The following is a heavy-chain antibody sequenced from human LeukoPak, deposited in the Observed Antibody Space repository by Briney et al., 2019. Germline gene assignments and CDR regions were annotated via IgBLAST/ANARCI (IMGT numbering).Heavy chain of an antibody. CDR2: IYYGGNT. D-gene: IGHD6-19*01. V-gene: IGHV4-59*08. Sequence: PSETLSVTCTVSGDSVRSHCWSWIRQPPGKGLEWIGFIYYGGNTNYNPSFKSRVTISLDTSQSQFSLRLSSVTAADTAVYYCVRLRDRSTGWPFDCLGQGTLVTVSS. J-gene: IGHJ4*02. CDR3: VRLRDRSTGWPFDC. CDR1: GDSVRSHC.